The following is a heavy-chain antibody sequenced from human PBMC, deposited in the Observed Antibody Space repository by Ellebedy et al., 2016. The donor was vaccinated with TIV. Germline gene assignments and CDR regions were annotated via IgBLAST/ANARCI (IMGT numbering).Heavy chain of an antibody. V-gene: IGHV3-74*01. D-gene: IGHD3-10*01. CDR3: VRAGTMVRGVNPNWFDP. CDR2: INTDGRST. Sequence: GESLKISCAASGFTFSSYWMHWVRQAPGKGLVWVSRINTDGRSTSYADSVKGRFTISRDNAKYTLYLQMNSLRAEDTAVYYCVRAGTMVRGVNPNWFDPWGQGTLVTVSS. CDR1: GFTFSSYW. J-gene: IGHJ5*02.